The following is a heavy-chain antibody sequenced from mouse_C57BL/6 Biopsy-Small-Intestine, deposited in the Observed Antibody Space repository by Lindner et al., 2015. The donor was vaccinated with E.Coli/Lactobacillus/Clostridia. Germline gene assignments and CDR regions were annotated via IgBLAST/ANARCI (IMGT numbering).Heavy chain of an antibody. Sequence: VKVSCKASGYSFISYAISWVRQAPGQGPEWMGWINTQTGKPTYAPAFTGRFVFSLDTSVNTAYLQTNSLQPEDTAVYFCARNTQEYSYSKVDPWGQGARVTVSS. J-gene: IGHJ4*01. V-gene: IGHV9-3*01. CDR2: INTQTGKP. D-gene: IGHD2-12*01. CDR3: ARNTQEYSYSKVDP. CDR1: GYSFISYA.